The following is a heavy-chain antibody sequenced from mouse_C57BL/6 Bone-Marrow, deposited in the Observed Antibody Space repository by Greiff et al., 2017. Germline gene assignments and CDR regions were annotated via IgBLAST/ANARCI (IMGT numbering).Heavy chain of an antibody. CDR1: GYTFTDYY. CDR2: IYPGSGNT. J-gene: IGHJ4*01. V-gene: IGHV1-76*01. Sequence: VQVVESGAELVRPGASVKLSCKASGYTFTDYYINWVKQRPGQGLEWIARIYPGSGNTYYNEKFKGKATLTAEKSSSTAYMQLSSLTSEDSAVYFCSRCYPPDAMDYWGQGTSVTVSS. CDR3: SRCYPPDAMDY.